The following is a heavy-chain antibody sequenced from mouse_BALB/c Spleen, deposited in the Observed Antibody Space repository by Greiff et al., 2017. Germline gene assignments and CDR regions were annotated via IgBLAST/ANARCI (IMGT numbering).Heavy chain of an antibody. CDR2: IWGDGST. J-gene: IGHJ4*01. D-gene: IGHD2-10*02. V-gene: IGHV2-6-7*01. CDR1: GFSLTGYG. CDR3: ARYGNYRDYYAMDY. Sequence: VMLVESGPGLVAPSQSLSITCTVSGFSLTGYGVNWVRQPPGKGLEWLGMIWGDGSTDYNSALKSRLSISKDNSKSQVFLKMNSLQTDDTARYYCARYGNYRDYYAMDYWGQGTSVTVSS.